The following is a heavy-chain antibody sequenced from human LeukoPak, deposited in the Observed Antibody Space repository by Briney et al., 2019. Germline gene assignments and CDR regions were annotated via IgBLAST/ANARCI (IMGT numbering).Heavy chain of an antibody. V-gene: IGHV5-51*01. CDR2: IYPGDSDT. Sequence: GESLKISCKGAGYSFTSYLIGWVRPMAGKGLEWMGIIYPGDSDTRYSPSFQGQVTISADKSISTAYLQWSSLKASDTAMYYCARLVGAAGYYYYYYMDVWGKGTTVTVSS. CDR1: GYSFTSYL. D-gene: IGHD6-13*01. J-gene: IGHJ6*03. CDR3: ARLVGAAGYYYYYYMDV.